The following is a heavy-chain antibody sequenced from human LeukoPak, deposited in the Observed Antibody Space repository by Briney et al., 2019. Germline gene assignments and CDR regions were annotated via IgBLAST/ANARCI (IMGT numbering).Heavy chain of an antibody. CDR1: GFTFSDYY. Sequence: GGSLRLSCAASGFTFSDYYMSWIRQAPGKGLEWVSYSSSSGSTIYYADSVKGRFTISRDNAKNSLYLQMNSLRAEDTAVYYCARDRCSSTSCMDVWGKGTTVTVSS. CDR3: ARDRCSSTSCMDV. V-gene: IGHV3-11*04. D-gene: IGHD2-2*01. CDR2: SSSSGSTI. J-gene: IGHJ6*03.